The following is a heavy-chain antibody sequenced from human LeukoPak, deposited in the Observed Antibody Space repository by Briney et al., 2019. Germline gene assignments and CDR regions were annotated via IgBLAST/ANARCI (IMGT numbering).Heavy chain of an antibody. Sequence: GASVKVCCKASGYPFTHYSIRWVRQAPGQGLEWMGGINPNTGGANYAQKFPGRVTMTRDTSISTAYMELSRLRSDDTAVYYCATDSSGYYLPLFDHWGQGTPVTVSS. CDR3: ATDSSGYYLPLFDH. D-gene: IGHD3-22*01. J-gene: IGHJ4*02. CDR2: INPNTGGA. V-gene: IGHV1-2*02. CDR1: GYPFTHYS.